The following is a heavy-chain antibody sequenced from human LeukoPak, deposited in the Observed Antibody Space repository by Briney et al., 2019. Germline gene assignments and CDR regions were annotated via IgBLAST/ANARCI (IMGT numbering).Heavy chain of an antibody. CDR3: ARVHSSGWDRYYYYGMDV. D-gene: IGHD6-19*01. J-gene: IGHJ6*02. V-gene: IGHV4-59*01. Sequence: SETLSLTCTVYGGSISSYYWSWIRQPPGKGLEWIGYIYYSGSTNYNPSLKSRVTISVDTSKNQFSLKLSSVTAADTAVYYCARVHSSGWDRYYYYGMDVWGQGTTVTVSS. CDR2: IYYSGST. CDR1: GGSISSYY.